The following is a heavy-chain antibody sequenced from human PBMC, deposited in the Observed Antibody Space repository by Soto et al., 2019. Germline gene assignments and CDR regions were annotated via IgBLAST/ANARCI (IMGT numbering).Heavy chain of an antibody. CDR3: AKATVTTWDYYYYMDV. CDR1: GFTFSSYA. D-gene: IGHD4-17*01. V-gene: IGHV3-23*01. Sequence: EVQLLESGGGLVQPGGSLRLSCAASGFTFSSYAMSWVSQAPGKGLEWVSAISGSGGSTYYADSVKGRFTISRDNSKNTLYLQMNSLRAEDTAVYYCAKATVTTWDYYYYMDVWGKGTTVTVSS. J-gene: IGHJ6*03. CDR2: ISGSGGST.